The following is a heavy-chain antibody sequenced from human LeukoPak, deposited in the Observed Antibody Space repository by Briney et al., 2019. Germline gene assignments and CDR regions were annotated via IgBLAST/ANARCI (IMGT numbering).Heavy chain of an antibody. D-gene: IGHD2-21*01. CDR2: TSSSDAGT. CDR1: GFPLSSYA. V-gene: IGHV3-23*01. J-gene: IGHJ4*02. CDR3: ARAPVTSCRGAYCYPFDY. Sequence: GGSLRLSCAASGFPLSSYAMSWVRQAPGKGLEWVSATSSSDAGTYYADSVRGRFTISRDNSKNPLYLQMNSLRLEDAAVYFCARAPVTSCRGAYCYPFDYWGQGTQVTVSS.